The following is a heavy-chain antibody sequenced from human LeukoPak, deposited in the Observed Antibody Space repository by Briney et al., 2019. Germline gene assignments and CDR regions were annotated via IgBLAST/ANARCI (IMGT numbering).Heavy chain of an antibody. D-gene: IGHD3-16*02. CDR2: MSRSGDII. J-gene: IGHJ4*02. Sequence: GGSLRLSCAASGFTFSDYNMNWVRQVPGKGLESVSYMSRSGDIIYYADSVKGRFTISRDNAKNSLYLQMNSLRAEDTAVYYCVREYDYVWGSYRSPSTFDYWGQGTLVTVSS. CDR3: VREYDYVWGSYRSPSTFDY. CDR1: GFTFSDYN. V-gene: IGHV3-48*01.